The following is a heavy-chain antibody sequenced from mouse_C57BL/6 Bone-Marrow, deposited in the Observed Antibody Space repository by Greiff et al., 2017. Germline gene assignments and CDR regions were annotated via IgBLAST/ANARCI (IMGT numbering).Heavy chain of an antibody. V-gene: IGHV1-69*01. CDR2: IDPSDSYT. Sequence: QVQLQQPGAELVMPGASVKLSCKASGYTFTSYWMHWVKQRPGQGLEWIGEIDPSDSYTNYNQKFKGKSTLTVDKSSSTAYMQLSSLTSEDTAVYYCARLIYDGYPYYLDYWGQGTTLTVSS. J-gene: IGHJ2*01. D-gene: IGHD2-3*01. CDR3: ARLIYDGYPYYLDY. CDR1: GYTFTSYW.